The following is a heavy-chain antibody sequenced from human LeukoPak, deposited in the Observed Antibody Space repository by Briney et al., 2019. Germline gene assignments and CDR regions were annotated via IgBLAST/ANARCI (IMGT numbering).Heavy chain of an antibody. D-gene: IGHD3-3*01. J-gene: IGHJ4*02. CDR1: GFTFSSYA. CDR3: AKDKGVTIFGVVIGDY. CDR2: FSGSGGSI. V-gene: IGHV3-23*01. Sequence: GGSLRLSCVASGFTFSSYAMSWVRQAPGKGLEWVSSFSGSGGSIYYADSVKGRFTISRDNSKNTLYLQMNSLRAEDTAVYYCAKDKGVTIFGVVIGDYWGQGTLVTVSS.